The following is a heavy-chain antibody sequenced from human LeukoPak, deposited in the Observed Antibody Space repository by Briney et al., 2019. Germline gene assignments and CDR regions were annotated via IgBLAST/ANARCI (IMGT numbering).Heavy chain of an antibody. Sequence: SETLSLTCVMYGGSFTGYYWSWIRQSPGKGLEWIGEISPRGTKYNPSLQSQVTISLDRAKAQISLFLSSVTSADAAVYFCSIDSYSSIGYFWSQGTLVTVSS. CDR2: ISPRGT. CDR1: GGSFTGYY. V-gene: IGHV4-34*01. D-gene: IGHD6-13*01. J-gene: IGHJ4*02. CDR3: SIDSYSSIGYF.